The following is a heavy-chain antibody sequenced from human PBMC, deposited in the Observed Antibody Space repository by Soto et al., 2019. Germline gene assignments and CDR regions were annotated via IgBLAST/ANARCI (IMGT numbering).Heavy chain of an antibody. CDR1: GFTFSSYW. Sequence: GGSLSLSCAAAGFTFSSYWMHWVRQAPGKGLVWVSRINSEGSSTSYADSVKGRFTISRDNAKNTLYLQMNSLRAEDTAVYYCARVPRSITPERYGMDVWGQGTTVTVAS. V-gene: IGHV3-74*01. D-gene: IGHD1-1*01. J-gene: IGHJ6*02. CDR3: ARVPRSITPERYGMDV. CDR2: INSEGSST.